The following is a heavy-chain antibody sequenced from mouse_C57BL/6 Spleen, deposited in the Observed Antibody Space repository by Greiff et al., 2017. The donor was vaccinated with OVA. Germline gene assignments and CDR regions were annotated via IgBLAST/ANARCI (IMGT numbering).Heavy chain of an antibody. CDR3: ARDKGGDYFDY. CDR1: GFTFSSYA. Sequence: EVQLVESGGGLVKPGGSLKLSCAASGFTFSSYAMSWVRQTPEKRLEWVATISDGGSYTYYPDNVKGRFTISKDTAKNNLYLQMSQLKAEDTAMYYCARDKGGDYFDYWGKGTTLTVSS. V-gene: IGHV5-4*01. J-gene: IGHJ2*01. CDR2: ISDGGSYT.